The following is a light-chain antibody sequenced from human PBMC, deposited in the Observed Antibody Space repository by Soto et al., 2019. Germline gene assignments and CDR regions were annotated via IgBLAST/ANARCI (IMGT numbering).Light chain of an antibody. CDR1: QSVLYSSNNKNY. Sequence: DIVMTQSPDSLAVSLGERATINCKSSQSVLYSSNNKNYLAWYQQKPGQPPKLLIYWASTRESGVPDRFSGSGSGTDFTLPSSSLPAEDVAVYYCQQYYSTPPTFGQGTKVEIK. CDR3: QQYYSTPPT. V-gene: IGKV4-1*01. J-gene: IGKJ1*01. CDR2: WAS.